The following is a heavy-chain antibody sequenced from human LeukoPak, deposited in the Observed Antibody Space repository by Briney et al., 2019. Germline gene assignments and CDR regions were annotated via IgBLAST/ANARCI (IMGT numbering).Heavy chain of an antibody. V-gene: IGHV3-21*01. CDR1: GFTFSGYT. D-gene: IGHD6-13*01. CDR2: ISSFSTYI. J-gene: IGHJ6*02. Sequence: GGSLRLSCAASGFTFSGYTMNWVRQAPGMGLEWVSSISSFSTYIYYADSLRGRYTISRDNANNSLFLQMNSLRAEDTAMYFCVRDQIAASLSGMDVWGQGTTVTVSS. CDR3: VRDQIAASLSGMDV.